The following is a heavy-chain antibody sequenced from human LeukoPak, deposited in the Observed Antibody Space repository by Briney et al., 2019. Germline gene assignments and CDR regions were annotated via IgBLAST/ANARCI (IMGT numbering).Heavy chain of an antibody. CDR1: GGSISSSPYY. V-gene: IGHV4-39*01. J-gene: IGHJ4*02. CDR2: IYYSGSA. D-gene: IGHD6-19*01. CDR3: ARHASVDGNWPRPLDY. Sequence: SEPLSLPCTVSGGSISSSPYYWGWIRQPPGKGLEWIGNIYYSGSAYYNPSLKTRVTISVDTSKNQFSLKLTSVTAADTAVYYCARHASVDGNWPRPLDYWGQGSLVTVSS.